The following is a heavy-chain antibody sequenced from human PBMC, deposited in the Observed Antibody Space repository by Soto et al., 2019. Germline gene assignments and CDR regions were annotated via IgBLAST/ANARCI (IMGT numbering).Heavy chain of an antibody. Sequence: EVQLVESGGGLVQPGGSLRLSCAASGFTFSSYEMNWVRQAPGKGLEWVSYISSGGSTIYYADSVRGRFTISRDNAKNSLYLQMNSLRAEDTAVYYCAARGIQLWNTIDYWGQGTLVTVSS. CDR3: AARGIQLWNTIDY. V-gene: IGHV3-48*03. J-gene: IGHJ4*02. CDR2: ISSGGSTI. D-gene: IGHD5-18*01. CDR1: GFTFSSYE.